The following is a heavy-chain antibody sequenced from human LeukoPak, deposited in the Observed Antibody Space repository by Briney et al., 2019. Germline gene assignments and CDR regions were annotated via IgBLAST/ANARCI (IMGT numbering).Heavy chain of an antibody. D-gene: IGHD6-6*01. CDR2: IFYTGIT. CDR3: ARETSSSALEY. V-gene: IGHV4-59*01. J-gene: IGHJ4*02. CDR1: GGSKNTYY. Sequence: SETLALTCNVSGGSKNTYYWSWIRQPPGKGLEWIGYIFYTGITNYNPSLKSRVTISVDTSRNQFSLKLTSVTAADTAVYYCARETSSSALEYWGQGTLVTVSS.